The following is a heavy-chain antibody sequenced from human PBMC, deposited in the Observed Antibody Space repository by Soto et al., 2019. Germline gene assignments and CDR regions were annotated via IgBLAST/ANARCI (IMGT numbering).Heavy chain of an antibody. CDR3: ARVRRGSGSLMDV. CDR2: IYSGGST. J-gene: IGHJ6*04. CDR1: GFTVSSNY. D-gene: IGHD3-10*01. Sequence: EVQLVESGGGLVQPGGSLRLSCAASGFTVSSNYMSWVRQAPGKGLEWVSVIYSGGSTYYADSVKGRFTISRDNSKNTLYLQMNSLRAEDTAVYYCARVRRGSGSLMDVWGKGTTVTVSS. V-gene: IGHV3-66*01.